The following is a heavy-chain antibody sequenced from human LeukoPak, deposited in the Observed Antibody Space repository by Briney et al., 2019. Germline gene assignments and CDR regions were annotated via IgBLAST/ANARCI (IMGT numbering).Heavy chain of an antibody. CDR2: INHSGST. D-gene: IGHD3-3*01. CDR1: GGSFSGYY. J-gene: IGHJ4*02. CDR3: ARELVDYDFWSGSYPKYYFDY. Sequence: SETLSLTCAVYGGSFSGYYWSWIRQPPGKGLEWIGEINHSGSTNYNPSLKSRVTISVDTSKNQFSLKLSSVTAADTAVYYCARELVDYDFWSGSYPKYYFDYWVQGTLVTVSS. V-gene: IGHV4-34*01.